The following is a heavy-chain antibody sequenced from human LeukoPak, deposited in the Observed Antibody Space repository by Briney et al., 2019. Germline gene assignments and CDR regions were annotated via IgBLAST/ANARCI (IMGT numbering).Heavy chain of an antibody. CDR2: ISDSSAM. Sequence: GSLRLSCAASGFTFRTYSMKWVRQAPGKGLEWVSYISDSSAMYYADSVRGRFTISRENDKNSLFLQMNSLRAEDTAVYYCARDGGYSGFDADCWGQGTLATVSS. V-gene: IGHV3-48*01. CDR3: ARDGGYSGFDADC. CDR1: GFTFRTYS. J-gene: IGHJ4*02. D-gene: IGHD5-12*01.